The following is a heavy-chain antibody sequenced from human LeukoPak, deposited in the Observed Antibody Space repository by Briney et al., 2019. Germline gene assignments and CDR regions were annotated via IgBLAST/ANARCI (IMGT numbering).Heavy chain of an antibody. CDR3: ANSNSTGAFDP. D-gene: IGHD4-11*01. CDR1: GYTFTSYY. J-gene: IGHJ5*02. V-gene: IGHV1-46*01. Sequence: ASVKVSCKASGYTFTSYYMHWVRQAPGQGLEWMGIINPSGGSTSYAQKFQGRVAMTRDTSTSTVYMELSSLRSEDTAVYYCANSNSTGAFDPWGQGTLVTVSS. CDR2: INPSGGST.